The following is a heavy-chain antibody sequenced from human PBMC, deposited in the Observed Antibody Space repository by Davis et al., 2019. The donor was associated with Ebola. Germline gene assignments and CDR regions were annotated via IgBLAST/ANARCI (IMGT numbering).Heavy chain of an antibody. CDR3: ARVSRYYYYYGMDV. J-gene: IGHJ6*02. CDR1: GGSFSGYY. V-gene: IGHV4-34*01. Sequence: SETLSLTCAVYGGSFSGYYWSWIRQPPGKGLEWIGKINHSGSTNYNPSLKSRVTISVDTSKNQFSLKLSSVTAADTAVYYCARVSRYYYYYGMDVWGQGTTVTVSS. CDR2: INHSGST.